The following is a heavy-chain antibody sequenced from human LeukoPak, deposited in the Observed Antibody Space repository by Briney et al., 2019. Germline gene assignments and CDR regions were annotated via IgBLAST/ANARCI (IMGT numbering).Heavy chain of an antibody. CDR1: GFTFSSYG. V-gene: IGHV3-30*03. Sequence: GGTLRLSCAASGFTFSSYGMSWVRQAPGKGLEWVAVISYDGSNKYYADSVKGRFTISRDNSKNTLYLQMNSLRAEDTAVYYCARDSNWNSRTYYYYYMDVWGKGTTVTVSS. J-gene: IGHJ6*03. CDR2: ISYDGSNK. CDR3: ARDSNWNSRTYYYYYMDV. D-gene: IGHD1-7*01.